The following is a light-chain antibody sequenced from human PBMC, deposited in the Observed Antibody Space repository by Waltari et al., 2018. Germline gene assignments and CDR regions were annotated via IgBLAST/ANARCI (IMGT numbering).Light chain of an antibody. Sequence: DIQLTQSPSSLSASVGDRVTITCRANQDIGDSLVWYQHKAGRAPEVLVYGASKLKSGVPSRFSGSGSGTVYSLSITSLQPEDFVTYYCHHYSTTPPTIGQGTKVEI. CDR3: HHYSTTPPT. J-gene: IGKJ1*01. V-gene: IGKV1-NL1*01. CDR1: QDIGDS. CDR2: GAS.